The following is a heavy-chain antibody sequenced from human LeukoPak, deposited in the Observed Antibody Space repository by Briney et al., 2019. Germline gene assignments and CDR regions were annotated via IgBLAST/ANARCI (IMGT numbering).Heavy chain of an antibody. CDR1: GYTFTSYD. CDR3: ARGPLVRLPSSFDP. D-gene: IGHD3-16*02. Sequence: GASVKVSCKASGYTFTSYDINWVRPATGQGLEWMGWMNPNSGNTGSAQRFQGRITMTRDTSISTAYMELSSLRSEDTAVYYCARGPLVRLPSSFDPWGQGTLVTVSS. CDR2: MNPNSGNT. V-gene: IGHV1-8*01. J-gene: IGHJ5*02.